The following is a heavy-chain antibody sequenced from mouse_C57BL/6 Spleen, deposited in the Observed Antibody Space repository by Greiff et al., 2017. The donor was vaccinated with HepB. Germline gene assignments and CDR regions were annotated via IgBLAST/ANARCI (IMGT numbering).Heavy chain of an antibody. CDR1: GFSLTSYA. CDR3: ARNTGTGYYYAMDY. D-gene: IGHD4-1*01. CDR2: IWTGGGT. Sequence: VKLVESGPGLVAPSQSLSITCTVSGFSLTSYAISWVRQPPGKGLEWLGVIWTGGGTNYNSALKSRLSISKDNSKSQVFLKMNSLQTDDTARYYCARNTGTGYYYAMDYWGQGTSVTVSS. J-gene: IGHJ4*01. V-gene: IGHV2-9-1*01.